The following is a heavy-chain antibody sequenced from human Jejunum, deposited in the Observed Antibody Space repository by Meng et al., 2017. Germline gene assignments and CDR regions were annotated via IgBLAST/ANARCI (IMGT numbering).Heavy chain of an antibody. CDR1: EFTFSNYE. J-gene: IGHJ4*02. CDR2: IDKTGERM. V-gene: IGHV3-48*03. Sequence: GESLKISCETSEFTFSNYEMNWVRQAPGKGPEWVSYIDKTGERMEYADSVRGRFTISRDNARSSLYLQMNSLRVDDTGVYYCARDPHSGFRFDFWVQGSPVTVSS. CDR3: ARDPHSGFRFDF. D-gene: IGHD1-26*01.